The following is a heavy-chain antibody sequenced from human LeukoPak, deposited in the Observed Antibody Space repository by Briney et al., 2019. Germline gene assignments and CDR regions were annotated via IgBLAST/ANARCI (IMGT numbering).Heavy chain of an antibody. D-gene: IGHD3-10*01. V-gene: IGHV3-30*18. Sequence: GGSLRLSCAASGFTFSSYGMHWVRQAPGKGLEWVAVISYDGSNKYFADSVKGRFTISRDNSKNTLYLQMNSLRAEDTAVYYCAKGRPYRGITMVRGVTSEFDIWGQGTMVTVSS. CDR1: GFTFSSYG. CDR3: AKGRPYRGITMVRGVTSEFDI. J-gene: IGHJ3*02. CDR2: ISYDGSNK.